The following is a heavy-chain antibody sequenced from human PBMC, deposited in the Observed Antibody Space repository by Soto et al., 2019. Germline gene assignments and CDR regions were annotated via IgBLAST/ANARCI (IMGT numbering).Heavy chain of an antibody. Sequence: QVQLVQSGGEVKKPGASVKVSCKTSGYTFTTYGISWVRQAPGQGLEWVGWISASSGKTHYAQKFQGKVTMTTDTSTNTAYLELRSLRSDDTAVYYCARDPYLGDHQYWGQGTLVTVSS. CDR3: ARDPYLGDHQY. CDR1: GYTFTTYG. V-gene: IGHV1-18*01. CDR2: ISASSGKT. J-gene: IGHJ4*02. D-gene: IGHD3-16*01.